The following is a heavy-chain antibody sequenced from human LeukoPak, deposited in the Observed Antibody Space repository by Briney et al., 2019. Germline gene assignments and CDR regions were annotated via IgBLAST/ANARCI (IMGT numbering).Heavy chain of an antibody. CDR3: VKVTAAGFVDH. CDR1: GFTFDDYA. Sequence: PGRSLRLSCAASGFTFDDYAMHLVRQAPGKGLEWVSGIGWNSGGIVYADSVKGRFTISRDNAKNSLYLQMNSLGAEDTAFYYCVKVTAAGFVDHWGQGTLVTVSS. D-gene: IGHD6-13*01. CDR2: IGWNSGGI. V-gene: IGHV3-9*01. J-gene: IGHJ4*02.